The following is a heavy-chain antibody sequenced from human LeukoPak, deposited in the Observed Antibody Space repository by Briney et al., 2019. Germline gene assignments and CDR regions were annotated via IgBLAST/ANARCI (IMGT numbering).Heavy chain of an antibody. CDR3: ASANGYNYWTTGFDY. CDR1: GYTFTSYG. Sequence: ASVKVSCKASGYTFTSYGISWVRQAPGQGLEWMGWISAYNGNTNYAQKLQGRVTVTTDTSTSTAYMELRSLRSDDTAVYSCASANGYNYWTTGFDYWGQETLVTVSS. J-gene: IGHJ4*02. CDR2: ISAYNGNT. D-gene: IGHD5-24*01. V-gene: IGHV1-18*01.